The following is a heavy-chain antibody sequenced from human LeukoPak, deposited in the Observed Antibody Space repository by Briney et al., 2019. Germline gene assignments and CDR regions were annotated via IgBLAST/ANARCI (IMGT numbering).Heavy chain of an antibody. J-gene: IGHJ6*02. CDR1: GSIFSSGW. Sequence: GAPRQICGEGAGSIFSSGWNGGGRPLPGKGVGGVVISYAGDSDTRYRPSFQGQVTISADKSISPAYLQWSSLKPSDTAMYYCARLRDRYYYYGMDVWGQGTTVTVSS. CDR2: SYAGDSDT. V-gene: IGHV5-51*01. CDR3: ARLRDRYYYYGMDV.